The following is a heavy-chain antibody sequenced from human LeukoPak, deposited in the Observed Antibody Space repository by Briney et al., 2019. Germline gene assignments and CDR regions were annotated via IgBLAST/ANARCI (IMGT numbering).Heavy chain of an antibody. CDR3: ATLAVAATWDGGPVGY. Sequence: MASETLSLTCAVYGGSFSGYYWSWIRQPPGKGLEWIGEINHSGSTNYNPSLKSRVTISVDTSKNQFSLKLSSVTAADTAVYYCATLAVAATWDGGPVGYWGQGTLVTVSS. CDR1: GGSFSGYY. V-gene: IGHV4-34*01. CDR2: INHSGST. D-gene: IGHD6-19*01. J-gene: IGHJ4*02.